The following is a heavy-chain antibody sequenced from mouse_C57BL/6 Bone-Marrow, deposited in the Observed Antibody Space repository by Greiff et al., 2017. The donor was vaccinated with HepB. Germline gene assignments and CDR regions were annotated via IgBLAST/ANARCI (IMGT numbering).Heavy chain of an antibody. V-gene: IGHV8-8*01. J-gene: IGHJ4*01. CDR1: GFSLSTFGMG. Sequence: QVTLKVSGPGILQPSQTLSLSCSFSGFSLSTFGMGVGWIRQPSGKGLEWLAHIWWDDDKYYNPALKSRLTISKDTSKNQVFLKIANVVTADTATYYCARITGGYYAVFYAMDCWGKGTSVTVSS. D-gene: IGHD2-3*01. CDR2: IWWDDDK. CDR3: ARITGGYYAVFYAMDC.